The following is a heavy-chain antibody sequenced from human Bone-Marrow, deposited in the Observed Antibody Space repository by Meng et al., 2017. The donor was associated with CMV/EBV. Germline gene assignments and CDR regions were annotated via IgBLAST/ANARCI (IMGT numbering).Heavy chain of an antibody. CDR1: GASVSSSSFY. D-gene: IGHD2-8*02. J-gene: IGHJ6*02. Sequence: GSLRLSCTVSGASVSSSSFYWGWVRQPPGKGLEWIGYIRYSGSSYYNPSPERRVTMSIDTSKNQFSLEMSSVTAADTAVYYCARTCNGAVCDPAGTDVWGQGTTVTVSS. V-gene: IGHV4-39*07. CDR2: IRYSGSS. CDR3: ARTCNGAVCDPAGTDV.